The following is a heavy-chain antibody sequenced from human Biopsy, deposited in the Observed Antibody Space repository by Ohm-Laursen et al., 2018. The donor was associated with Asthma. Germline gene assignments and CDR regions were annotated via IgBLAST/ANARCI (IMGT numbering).Heavy chain of an antibody. V-gene: IGHV4-30-4*01. J-gene: IGHJ4*02. CDR2: IYYSGST. D-gene: IGHD3-22*01. CDR3: ARAQDYYDSRGYYRSFDY. Sequence: SQTLSLTCTVSGGSISSGDYYWSWIRQTPGKGLEWIGYIYYSGSTYYNPSLKSRVSISIDTSKNQFSLKLSSVTAADTAVYYCARAQDYYDSRGYYRSFDYWGQGTLVTVSS. CDR1: GGSISSGDYY.